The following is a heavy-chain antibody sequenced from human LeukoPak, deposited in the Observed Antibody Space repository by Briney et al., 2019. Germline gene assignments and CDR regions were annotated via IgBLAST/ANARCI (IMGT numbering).Heavy chain of an antibody. J-gene: IGHJ5*02. Sequence: GGSLRLSCAASGFTFDDYGMSWVRQAPGKGLEWGSGINCNGCSTGYADSVKGRFTISRDNAKNSLYLQMNSLRAEDTALYYCARVLPYDNWFAPWGQGTLVTVSS. CDR2: INCNGCST. V-gene: IGHV3-20*04. CDR1: GFTFDDYG. D-gene: IGHD5-12*01. CDR3: ARVLPYDNWFAP.